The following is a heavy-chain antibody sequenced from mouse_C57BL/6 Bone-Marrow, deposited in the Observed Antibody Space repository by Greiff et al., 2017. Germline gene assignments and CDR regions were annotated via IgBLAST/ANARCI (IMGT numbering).Heavy chain of an antibody. V-gene: IGHV2-2*01. Sequence: VQLQQSGPGLVQPSQSLSITCTVSGFSLTSYGVHWVRQSPGKGLEWLGVIWSGGSTDYNAAFISRLSISKDNSKSQVFFKMNSLQADDTAIYYCARRWLPHYYAMDYWGQGTSVTVSS. CDR3: ARRWLPHYYAMDY. CDR2: IWSGGST. D-gene: IGHD2-3*01. J-gene: IGHJ4*01. CDR1: GFSLTSYG.